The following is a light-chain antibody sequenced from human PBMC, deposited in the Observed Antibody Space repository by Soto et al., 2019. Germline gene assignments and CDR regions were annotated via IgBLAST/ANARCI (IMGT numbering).Light chain of an antibody. V-gene: IGLV2-23*01. J-gene: IGLJ2*01. CDR3: CSYAGSSTVV. CDR1: XXDXGSYNL. Sequence: QSALTQPASVSGSPXXXXXXXCTGTXXDXGSYNLFSWYQQHPGKAPKLMIYEGSKRPSGVSNRFSGSKSGNTASLTISGLQAEDEADYYCCSYAGSSTVVFGGGTKVTVL. CDR2: EGS.